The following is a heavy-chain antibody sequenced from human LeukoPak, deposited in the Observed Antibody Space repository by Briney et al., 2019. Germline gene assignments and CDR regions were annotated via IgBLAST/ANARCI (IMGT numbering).Heavy chain of an antibody. Sequence: GASVKVSCKASGFTFTSSAMQWVRQARGQRLEWIGWIVVGSGNTNYAQKFQERVTITRDMSTSTAYMELSSLRSEDTAVYYCAAELNRLQYYYGSGSSFDYWGQGTLVTVSS. CDR1: GFTFTSSA. CDR3: AAELNRLQYYYGSGSSFDY. V-gene: IGHV1-58*02. J-gene: IGHJ4*02. D-gene: IGHD3-10*01. CDR2: IVVGSGNT.